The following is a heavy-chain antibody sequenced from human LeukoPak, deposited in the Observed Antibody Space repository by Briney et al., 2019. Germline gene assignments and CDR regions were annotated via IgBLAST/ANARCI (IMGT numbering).Heavy chain of an antibody. CDR3: ARDIAAAVMGLGYYYGMDV. Sequence: PSETLSLTCTVSGGSISSYYWSWIRQPAGKGLEWIGRIYTSGSTNYNPSLKSRVTMSVDTSKNQFSLKLSSVTAADTAVYYCARDIAAAVMGLGYYYGMDVWGQGTTVTVSS. CDR2: IYTSGST. CDR1: GGSISSYY. V-gene: IGHV4-4*07. D-gene: IGHD6-13*01. J-gene: IGHJ6*02.